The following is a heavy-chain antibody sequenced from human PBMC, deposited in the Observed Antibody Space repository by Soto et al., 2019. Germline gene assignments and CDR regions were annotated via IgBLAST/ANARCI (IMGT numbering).Heavy chain of an antibody. V-gene: IGHV4-59*01. CDR3: ARETTMWGFDP. CDR1: GGSFSGYY. J-gene: IGHJ5*02. D-gene: IGHD3-10*02. CDR2: IYYSGST. Sequence: PSETLSLTCAVYGGSFSGYYWSWIRQPPGKGLEWIGYIYYSGSTNYNPSLKSRVTISVDTSKNQFSLKLSSVTAADTAVYYCARETTMWGFDPWGQGTLVTVSS.